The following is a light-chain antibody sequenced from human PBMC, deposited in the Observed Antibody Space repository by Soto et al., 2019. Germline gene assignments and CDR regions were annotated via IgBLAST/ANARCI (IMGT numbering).Light chain of an antibody. CDR1: SSDVGGYNY. J-gene: IGLJ1*01. CDR2: EVS. CDR3: GSYRSSSTLYV. V-gene: IGLV2-14*01. Sequence: QSALTQPASVSGSPGQSITISCTGTSSDVGGYNYVSWYQQHPGKAPKLMIYEVSNRPSGVSNRFSGSKSGNTASLTISGLQAEDEADYYCGSYRSSSTLYVFGTGTKVTVL.